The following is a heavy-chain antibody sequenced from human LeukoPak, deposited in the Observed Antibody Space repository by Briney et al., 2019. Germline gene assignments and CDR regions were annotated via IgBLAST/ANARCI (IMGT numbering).Heavy chain of an antibody. Sequence: AEALRIFSWAASDSSTSYWISWWRQMPRKRVEGLGWIDYSDSCTNYSPSFQGHVTISTDKSISTAYLQWTGLKASDTAMYYCARHAEYSSSWDYFDYWGQGTLVTVSS. CDR2: IDYSDSCT. CDR3: ARHAEYSSSWDYFDY. CDR1: SDSSTSYW. D-gene: IGHD6-13*01. J-gene: IGHJ4*02. V-gene: IGHV5-10-1*01.